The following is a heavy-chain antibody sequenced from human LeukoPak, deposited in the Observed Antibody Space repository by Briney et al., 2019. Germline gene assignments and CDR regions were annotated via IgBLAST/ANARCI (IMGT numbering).Heavy chain of an antibody. CDR2: INTNSGGT. J-gene: IGHJ5*02. Sequence: GASVKVSCKASGYTFTSYAMHWVRQAPGQGLEWMGWINTNSGGTNYAQKFRGRVTMTRDTSISTAYMELSRLRSDDTAVYYCARVLVAANWFDPWGQGTLVTVSS. CDR3: ARVLVAANWFDP. V-gene: IGHV1-2*02. D-gene: IGHD2-15*01. CDR1: GYTFTSYA.